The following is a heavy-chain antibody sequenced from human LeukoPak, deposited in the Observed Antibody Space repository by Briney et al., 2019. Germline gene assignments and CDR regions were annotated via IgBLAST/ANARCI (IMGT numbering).Heavy chain of an antibody. V-gene: IGHV1-69*13. CDR1: GGTFSSYA. CDR2: IIPIFGTA. D-gene: IGHD6-13*01. Sequence: SVKVSCKASGGTFSSYAISWVRQAPGQGLEWMGGIIPIFGTANYAQKFQGRVTITADESTSTAYMELSSLRSEDTAVYYCARVGPYSSRTYYFDYWGQGTLVAVSS. J-gene: IGHJ4*02. CDR3: ARVGPYSSRTYYFDY.